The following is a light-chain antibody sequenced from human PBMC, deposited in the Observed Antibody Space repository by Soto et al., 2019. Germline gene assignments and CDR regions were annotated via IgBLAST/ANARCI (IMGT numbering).Light chain of an antibody. CDR1: SSDIGAYIY. CDR2: EVS. V-gene: IGLV2-8*01. J-gene: IGLJ1*01. CDR3: SSYAGSNNFV. Sequence: QSALTQPPSASGSPGQSVTISCTGTSSDIGAYIYVSWYQQHPGKATKLMISEVSRRPSGVPERFSGSKSGNTASLTVSGLQADDEAHYYCSSYAGSNNFVFGTGTKLTVL.